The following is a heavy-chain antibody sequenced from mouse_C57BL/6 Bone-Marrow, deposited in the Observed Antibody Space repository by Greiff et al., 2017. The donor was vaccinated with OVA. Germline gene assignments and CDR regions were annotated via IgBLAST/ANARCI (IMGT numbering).Heavy chain of an antibody. J-gene: IGHJ3*01. CDR1: GYTFTSYW. Sequence: VQLQQPGAELVRPGSSVKLSCKASGYTFTSYWMDWVKQRPGQGLEWIGNIYPSDSETHYNQKFKDKATLTVDKSSSTAYMQLSSLTSEDSAVYDCARPFYYYGSTWFAYWGQGTLVTVSA. D-gene: IGHD1-1*01. V-gene: IGHV1-61*01. CDR2: IYPSDSET. CDR3: ARPFYYYGSTWFAY.